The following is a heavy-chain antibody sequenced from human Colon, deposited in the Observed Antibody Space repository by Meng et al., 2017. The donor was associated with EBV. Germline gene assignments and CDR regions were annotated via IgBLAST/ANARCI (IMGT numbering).Heavy chain of an antibody. CDR2: VDPNTGNP. CDR1: GYTFTSYA. D-gene: IGHD5-24*01. CDR3: ARDSPLDGYSLLDY. V-gene: IGHV7-4-1*02. J-gene: IGHJ4*02. Sequence: QVQLVQAGSELKQPGASVKVSCSPSGYTFTSYAINWVRQAPGQGPDWMGWVDPNTGNPTYDQGFTGQFVFSLDTSVSTAYLQINSLRADDTAVYYCARDSPLDGYSLLDYWGQGTLVTVSS.